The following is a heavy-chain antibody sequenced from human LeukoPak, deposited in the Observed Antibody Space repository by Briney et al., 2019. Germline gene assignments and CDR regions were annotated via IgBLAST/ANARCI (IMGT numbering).Heavy chain of an antibody. V-gene: IGHV3-7*04. CDR3: ARGGTWGVDC. CDR1: RFTFRGYW. CDR2: INQDGSQK. D-gene: IGHD3-10*01. J-gene: IGHJ4*02. Sequence: GRSLRLSCAASRFTFRGYWMTWVRQAPGKGLEWVANINQDGSQKYYVDSVKGRFTISRDNAKNSLYLQMDSLRAEDTAVYYCARGGTWGVDCWGQGTLVTVSS.